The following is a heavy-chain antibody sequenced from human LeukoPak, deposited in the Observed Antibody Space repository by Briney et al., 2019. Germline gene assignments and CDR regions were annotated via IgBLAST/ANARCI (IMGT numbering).Heavy chain of an antibody. V-gene: IGHV4-59*01. CDR2: IYYSGST. J-gene: IGHJ5*02. D-gene: IGHD6-13*01. CDR1: GGSISSYC. Sequence: PSETLSLTCTVSGGSISSYCWSWLRQPPGKGLEWIGYIYYSGSTNYNPSLKSRVTISVDTSKNQFSLKLSSVTAADTAVYYCARQEQQLIYNWFDPWGQGTLVTVSS. CDR3: ARQEQQLIYNWFDP.